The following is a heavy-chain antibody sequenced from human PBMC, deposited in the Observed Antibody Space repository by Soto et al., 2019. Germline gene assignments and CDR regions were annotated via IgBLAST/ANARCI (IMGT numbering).Heavy chain of an antibody. CDR1: GGSISGGGSY. V-gene: IGHV4-39*07. CDR3: ARGGTTGVATIIYYGMDV. Sequence: SETLSLTCTVSGGSISGGGSYWSWIRQRPGKGLEWIGYMNHSGSIYYNPSLKSRVMISSDTSKNQFSLSLSSVTAADTAVYYCARGGTTGVATIIYYGMDVWGQGTTVTVSS. CDR2: MNHSGSI. J-gene: IGHJ6*02. D-gene: IGHD5-12*01.